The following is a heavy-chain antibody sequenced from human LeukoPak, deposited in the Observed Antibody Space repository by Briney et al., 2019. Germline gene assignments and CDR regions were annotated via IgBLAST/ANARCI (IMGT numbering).Heavy chain of an antibody. D-gene: IGHD3-22*01. J-gene: IGHJ4*02. Sequence: SETLSLTCAVYGGSFSGYYWSWLRQPPGKGLEWIGEINHSGSTNYNPSLKSRVTISVDTSKNQFSLKLSSVTAADTAVYYCASYPDYYDSSGYPLEVHWGQGTLVTVSS. V-gene: IGHV4-34*01. CDR2: INHSGST. CDR3: ASYPDYYDSSGYPLEVH. CDR1: GGSFSGYY.